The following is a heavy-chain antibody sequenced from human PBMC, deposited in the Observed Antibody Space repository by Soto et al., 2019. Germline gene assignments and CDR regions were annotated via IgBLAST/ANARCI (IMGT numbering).Heavy chain of an antibody. D-gene: IGHD3-16*02. J-gene: IGHJ4*01. CDR3: AKRLSYCFDS. CDR2: VTGDGVTT. Sequence: EVQLLESGGALLQPGGSLRLSCAASGLTFSNYAMSWVRQAPGKGLEWVSTVTGDGVTTSYADSVKGRFTISRDNSKNTLYLQMSGLRADDTAVYYCAKRLSYCFDSWGHGTLVTVSS. CDR1: GLTFSNYA. V-gene: IGHV3-23*01.